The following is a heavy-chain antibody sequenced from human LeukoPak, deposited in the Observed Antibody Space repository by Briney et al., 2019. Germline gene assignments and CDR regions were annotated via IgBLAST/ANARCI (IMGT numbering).Heavy chain of an antibody. CDR3: ARDLGSGKVWFEQ. Sequence: GGSLRLSCAASGFTVSSNYMSWVRQAPGKGLEWVSVIYSGGSTYYADSVKGRFTISRHNSKNTLYLQMNSLRAEDTAVYYCARDLGSGKVWFEQWGQGTLITVSS. CDR1: GFTVSSNY. J-gene: IGHJ4*02. CDR2: IYSGGST. D-gene: IGHD2-21*01. V-gene: IGHV3-53*04.